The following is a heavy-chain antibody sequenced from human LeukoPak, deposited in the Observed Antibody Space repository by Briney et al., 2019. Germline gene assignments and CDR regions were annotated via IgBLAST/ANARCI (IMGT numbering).Heavy chain of an antibody. J-gene: IGHJ2*01. D-gene: IGHD4-23*01. CDR3: ARGTMTTVVTPYWYFDL. CDR2: IYTSGST. V-gene: IGHV4-4*07. Sequence: SETLSLTCTVSGGSISSYYWSWIRQPAGKGLEWIGRIYTSGSTNYSPSLKSRVTISVDKSKNQFSLKLSSVTAADTAVYYCARGTMTTVVTPYWYFDLWGRGTLVTVSS. CDR1: GGSISSYY.